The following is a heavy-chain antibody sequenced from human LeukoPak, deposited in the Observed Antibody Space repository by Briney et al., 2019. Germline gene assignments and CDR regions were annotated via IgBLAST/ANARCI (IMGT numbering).Heavy chain of an antibody. CDR1: GFTFSSYS. Sequence: AGGSLRLSCAASGFTFSSYSMNWVRQAPGKGLEWVSSISSSSSYIYYADSVKGRFTISRDNAKNSLYLQMNSLRAEDTAVYYCARAPGGWLQPHYDYWGQGTLVTVSS. J-gene: IGHJ4*02. CDR3: ARAPGGWLQPHYDY. CDR2: ISSSSSYI. D-gene: IGHD5-24*01. V-gene: IGHV3-21*01.